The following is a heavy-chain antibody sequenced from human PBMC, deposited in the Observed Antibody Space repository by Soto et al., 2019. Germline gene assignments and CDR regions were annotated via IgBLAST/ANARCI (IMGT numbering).Heavy chain of an antibody. CDR3: ARSQDYAPLYYFDY. CDR2: IYYSGST. V-gene: IGHV4-31*03. CDR1: GGSISSGGYY. J-gene: IGHJ4*02. Sequence: ASETLSLTCTVSGGSISSGGYYWSLIRQHPGKGLEWIGYIYYSGSTYYNPSLKSRVTISVDTSKNQFSLKLSSVTAADTAVYYCARSQDYAPLYYFDYWGQGTLVTVSS. D-gene: IGHD4-17*01.